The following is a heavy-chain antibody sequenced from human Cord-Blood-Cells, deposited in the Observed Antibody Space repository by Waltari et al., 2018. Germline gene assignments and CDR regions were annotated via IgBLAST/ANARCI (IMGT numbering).Heavy chain of an antibody. CDR1: GYSISSGYY. J-gene: IGHJ4*02. CDR2: IYHSGST. Sequence: QVQLQESGPGLVKPSETLSLTCAVSGYSISSGYYWGWIRQPPGKGLEGIGSIYHSGSTYYNPSLKSRVTISVDTSKNQFSLKLSSVTAADTAVYYCARRGSGSGYYFDYWGQGTLVTVSS. V-gene: IGHV4-38-2*01. D-gene: IGHD3-3*01. CDR3: ARRGSGSGYYFDY.